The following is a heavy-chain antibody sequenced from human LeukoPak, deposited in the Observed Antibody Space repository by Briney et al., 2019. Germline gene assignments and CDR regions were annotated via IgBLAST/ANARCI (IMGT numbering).Heavy chain of an antibody. J-gene: IGHJ4*02. V-gene: IGHV3-21*01. CDR3: ARGPLATAGTMGLDY. CDR2: ISNSGTYI. D-gene: IGHD6-13*01. Sequence: GGSLRLSCAASGVTLSTDSMNWVRQAPGKGLEWVSSISNSGTYIYYADSVKGRFTISRDNAKNSLYLQMNSLRAEDTAVYYCARGPLATAGTMGLDYWGQGTLVTVSS. CDR1: GVTLSTDS.